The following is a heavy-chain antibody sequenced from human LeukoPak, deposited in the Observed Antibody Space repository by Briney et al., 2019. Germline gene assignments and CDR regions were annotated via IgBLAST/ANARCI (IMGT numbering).Heavy chain of an antibody. Sequence: SQTLSLTCAISGDSVSSNSADWNWITQSPSRGLEWLGRTYYRSRWYNDYAVSVKSRITINPGTSKHQFSLQLNSVTPEDTAVYYCARGGWELTYYYYGMDVWGQGTTVTVSS. J-gene: IGHJ6*02. CDR3: ARGGWELTYYYYGMDV. CDR2: TYYRSRWYN. V-gene: IGHV6-1*01. CDR1: GDSVSSNSAD. D-gene: IGHD1-26*01.